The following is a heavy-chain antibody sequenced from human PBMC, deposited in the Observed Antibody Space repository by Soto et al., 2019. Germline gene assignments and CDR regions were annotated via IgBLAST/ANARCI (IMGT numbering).Heavy chain of an antibody. Sequence: SETLSLTCAVYGGSFSGYYWSWIRQPPGKGLEWIGEINHSGSTNYNPSLKSRVTISVDTSKNQFSLKLSSVTAADTAVYYCARGVSIAAAGTYNWFDPWGQGTLVTVSS. V-gene: IGHV4-34*01. CDR3: ARGVSIAAAGTYNWFDP. D-gene: IGHD6-13*01. J-gene: IGHJ5*02. CDR2: INHSGST. CDR1: GGSFSGYY.